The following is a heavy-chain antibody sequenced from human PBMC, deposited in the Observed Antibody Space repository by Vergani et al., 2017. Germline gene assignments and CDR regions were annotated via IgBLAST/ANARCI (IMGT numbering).Heavy chain of an antibody. CDR3: AKDWDYYGSGSYSMGFDY. V-gene: IGHV3-30*18. J-gene: IGHJ4*02. CDR1: GFTFSSYA. D-gene: IGHD3-10*01. Sequence: VQLLESGGGLVQPGGSLRLSCAASGFTFSSYAMSWVRQAPGKGLEWVAVISYDGSNKYYADSVKGRFTISRDNSKNTLYLQMNSLRAEDTAVYYCAKDWDYYGSGSYSMGFDYWGQGTLVTVSS. CDR2: ISYDGSNK.